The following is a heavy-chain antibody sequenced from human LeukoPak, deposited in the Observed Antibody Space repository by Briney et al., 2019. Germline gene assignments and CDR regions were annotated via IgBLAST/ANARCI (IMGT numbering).Heavy chain of an antibody. D-gene: IGHD2-15*01. CDR3: ARGSFFGY. J-gene: IGHJ4*02. V-gene: IGHV3-21*01. CDR1: GFTFTSYS. CDR2: ISSGSSYI. Sequence: PGGSLRLSCAASGFTFTSYSINWVRQAPGKGLGWVSSISSGSSYINYADSVKGRFTISRDNAKNSLYLQMNSLRVEDTAVYYCARGSFFGYWGQGTLVTVSS.